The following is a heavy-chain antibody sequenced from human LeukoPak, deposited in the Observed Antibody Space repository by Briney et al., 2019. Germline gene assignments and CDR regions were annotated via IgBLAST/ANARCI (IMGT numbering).Heavy chain of an antibody. J-gene: IGHJ4*02. CDR3: ARRWMWWPHEGRLDY. CDR2: INHSGST. D-gene: IGHD2-21*01. V-gene: IGHV4-39*07. CDR1: GGSISSGTYY. Sequence: PSETLSLTCTVSGGSISSGTYYWSWIRQPPGKGLEWIGEINHSGSTNYNPSLKSRVTISVDTSKNQFSLKLSSVTAADTAVYYCARRWMWWPHEGRLDYWGQGTLVTVSS.